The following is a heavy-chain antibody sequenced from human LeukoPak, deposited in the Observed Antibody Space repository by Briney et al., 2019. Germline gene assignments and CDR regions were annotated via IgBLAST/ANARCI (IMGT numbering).Heavy chain of an antibody. J-gene: IGHJ4*02. CDR2: IYTSGST. Sequence: SETLSLACTVSGDSISSYYWSWIRQPPGKGLKWIGYIYTSGSTNYNPSLKSRVTISVDTSKNQFSLKLSSVTAADTAVYYCARQRDDILTGYSYYFDYWGQGTLVTVSS. CDR1: GDSISSYY. V-gene: IGHV4-4*09. CDR3: ARQRDDILTGYSYYFDY. D-gene: IGHD3-9*01.